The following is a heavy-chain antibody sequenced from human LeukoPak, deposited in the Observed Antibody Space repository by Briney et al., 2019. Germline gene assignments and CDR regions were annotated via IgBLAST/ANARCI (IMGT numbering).Heavy chain of an antibody. V-gene: IGHV4-38-2*02. D-gene: IGHD3-10*01. Sequence: SETLSLTCTVSGYSISSGYYWGWIRQPPGKGLEWIGGIYHSGSTYYNPSLKSRVTISVDTSKNQFSLKLSSVTAADTAVYYCARGIRGSGVPFYYYYGMDVWGQGTTVTVSS. CDR3: ARGIRGSGVPFYYYYGMDV. CDR1: GYSISSGYY. J-gene: IGHJ6*02. CDR2: IYHSGST.